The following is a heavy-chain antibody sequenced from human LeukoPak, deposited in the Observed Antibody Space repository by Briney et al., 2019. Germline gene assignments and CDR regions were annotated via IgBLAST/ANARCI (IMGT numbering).Heavy chain of an antibody. CDR3: ARGVDTAMVTGAFDI. V-gene: IGHV5-51*01. CDR1: GYSFTSYW. CDR2: IYPGDSDT. D-gene: IGHD5-18*01. J-gene: IGHJ3*02. Sequence: GESLKISCKGSGYSFTSYWIGWVRQMPGKGLEWVGIIYPGDSDTRYSPSFQGQVTISADKSISTAYLQWSSLKASDTAMYYCARGVDTAMVTGAFDIWGQGTMVTVSS.